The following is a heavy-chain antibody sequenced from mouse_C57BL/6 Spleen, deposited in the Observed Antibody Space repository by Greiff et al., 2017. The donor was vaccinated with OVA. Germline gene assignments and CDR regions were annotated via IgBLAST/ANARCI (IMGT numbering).Heavy chain of an antibody. CDR3: ARDFDGYGYFDV. CDR2: ISYDGSN. CDR1: GYSITSGYY. J-gene: IGHJ1*03. D-gene: IGHD2-3*01. V-gene: IGHV3-6*01. Sequence: EVKLMESGPGLMKPSQSLSLTCSVTGYSITSGYYWNWIRQFPGNKLEWMGYISYDGSNNYNPSLKNRISITRDTSKNQFFLKLNSVTTEDTATYYCARDFDGYGYFDVWGTGTTVTVSS.